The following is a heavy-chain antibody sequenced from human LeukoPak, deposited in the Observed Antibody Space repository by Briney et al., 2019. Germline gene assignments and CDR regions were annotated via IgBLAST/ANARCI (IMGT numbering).Heavy chain of an antibody. CDR3: ARVFGDGPGLGAFDI. CDR2: IYYSGST. CDR1: GGYISSYY. J-gene: IGHJ3*02. D-gene: IGHD3-10*02. Sequence: SETLSLTCTVSGGYISSYYWSWIRQPPGKGLEWIGYIYYSGSTNYNPSLKSRVTISVDTSKNQFSLKLSSVTAADTAVYYCARVFGDGPGLGAFDIWGQGTMVTVSS. V-gene: IGHV4-59*01.